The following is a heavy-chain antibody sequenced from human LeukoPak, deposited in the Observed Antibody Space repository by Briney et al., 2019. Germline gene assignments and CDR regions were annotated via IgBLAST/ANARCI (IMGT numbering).Heavy chain of an antibody. V-gene: IGHV1-8*01. Sequence: GGSVKVSCKASGYTFTSYDINWVRQATGQGLEWMGWMNPNSGNTGYAQKFQGRVTMTRNTSISTAYMELSSLRSEDTAVYYCARGRVRSGNNGIGYWGQGTLVTVSS. D-gene: IGHD2-8*01. CDR3: ARGRVRSGNNGIGY. CDR2: MNPNSGNT. CDR1: GYTFTSYD. J-gene: IGHJ4*02.